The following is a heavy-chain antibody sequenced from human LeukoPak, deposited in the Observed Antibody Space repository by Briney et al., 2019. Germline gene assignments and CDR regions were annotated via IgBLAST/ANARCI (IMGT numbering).Heavy chain of an antibody. J-gene: IGHJ4*02. Sequence: ASVKVSCKASGYTFTSHGMQWVRQAPGQRLEWMGWINVGNGDTKYSQKFQGRVTMTRDTSTSTVYMELSSLRSEDTAVYYCARTAGRTFDYWGQGALVTVSS. CDR2: INVGNGDT. D-gene: IGHD6-6*01. V-gene: IGHV1-3*01. CDR1: GYTFTSHG. CDR3: ARTAGRTFDY.